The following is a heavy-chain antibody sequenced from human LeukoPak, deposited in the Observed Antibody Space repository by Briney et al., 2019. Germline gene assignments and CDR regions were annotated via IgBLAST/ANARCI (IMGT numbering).Heavy chain of an antibody. CDR3: TRVTFPTYSFDY. CDR2: FFYSGST. D-gene: IGHD3-16*01. CDR1: GGSFSGYY. J-gene: IGHJ4*02. Sequence: SETLSLTCAVYGGSFSGYYWSWIRQPPGKGLEWIGYFFYSGSTNYNPSLKSRVTISVDTSKNQFSLKLSSVTAADTAVYYCTRVTFPTYSFDYWGQGALVTVSS. V-gene: IGHV4-59*01.